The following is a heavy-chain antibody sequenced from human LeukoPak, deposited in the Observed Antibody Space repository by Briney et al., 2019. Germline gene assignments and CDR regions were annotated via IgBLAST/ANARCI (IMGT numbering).Heavy chain of an antibody. CDR2: MNPNSGST. V-gene: IGHV1-8*02. CDR1: GYTFTSYD. J-gene: IGHJ5*02. Sequence: ASVKVSCKASGYTFTSYDINWVRQATGQGLEWMGWMNPNSGSTGYAQKFQGRVTITRNTSISTAYMELSSLRSEDTAVYYCARGPRSPAAIANWFDPWGQGTLVTVSS. D-gene: IGHD2-2*01. CDR3: ARGPRSPAAIANWFDP.